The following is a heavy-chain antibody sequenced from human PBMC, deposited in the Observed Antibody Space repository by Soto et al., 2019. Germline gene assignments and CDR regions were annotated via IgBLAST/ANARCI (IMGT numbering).Heavy chain of an antibody. CDR1: GGSFSGYY. Sequence: SETLSLTCAVYGGSFSGYYWSWIRQPPGKGLEWIGEINHSGSTNYNPSLKSRVTISVDTSKNQFSLKLSSVTAADTAVYYCVARNGLLWFGESPNWFDPWGQGTLVTVSS. CDR2: INHSGST. CDR3: VARNGLLWFGESPNWFDP. V-gene: IGHV4-34*01. D-gene: IGHD3-10*01. J-gene: IGHJ5*02.